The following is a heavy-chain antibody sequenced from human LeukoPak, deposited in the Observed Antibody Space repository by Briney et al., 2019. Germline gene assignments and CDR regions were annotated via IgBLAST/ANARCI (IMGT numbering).Heavy chain of an antibody. CDR1: GFTFSAFS. Sequence: GGSLRLSRAASGFTFSAFSMNWVRQAPGKGLEWVSSISGSSSYIYYADSVKGRFTISRDNAKNLVYLQMNSLRAEDTAVYYCARGWGRSWDENWFDAWGQGIRVTASS. CDR3: ARGWGRSWDENWFDA. V-gene: IGHV3-21*01. D-gene: IGHD3-16*01. CDR2: ISGSSSYI. J-gene: IGHJ5*02.